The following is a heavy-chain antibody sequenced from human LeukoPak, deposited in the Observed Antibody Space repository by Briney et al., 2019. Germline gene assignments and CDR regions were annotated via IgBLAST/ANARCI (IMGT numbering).Heavy chain of an antibody. J-gene: IGHJ4*02. CDR3: ARGTNQYDSSGYFLPGDY. CDR2: ISSSSSYI. D-gene: IGHD3-22*01. CDR1: GFTFSTYS. V-gene: IGHV3-21*05. Sequence: GGSLRLSCAASGFTFSTYSMNWVRQAPGKGLERVSYISSSSSYIYYAHSVKGRFTISRHNAKNSPYLQMNSLRAEDTAVYYCARGTNQYDSSGYFLPGDYWGQGTLVTVSS.